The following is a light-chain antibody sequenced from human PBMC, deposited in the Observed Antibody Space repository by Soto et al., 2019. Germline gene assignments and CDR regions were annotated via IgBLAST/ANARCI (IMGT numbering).Light chain of an antibody. CDR1: NRDVGSYNL. CDR2: EVR. CDR3: SSYTTTSTLV. J-gene: IGLJ3*02. Sequence: QSFLTQPASVSGSPGRSITISCAGTNRDVGSYNLVSWYQQRPGEAPKLIISEVRNRPSGISYRFTGSKSGNTASLTISGLQAEDEADYYCSSYTTTSTLVLGGGTK. V-gene: IGLV2-14*01.